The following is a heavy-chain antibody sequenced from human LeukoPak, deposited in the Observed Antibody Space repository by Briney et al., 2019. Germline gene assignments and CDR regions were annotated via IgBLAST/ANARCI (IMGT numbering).Heavy chain of an antibody. CDR2: VYTSGST. J-gene: IGHJ6*04. D-gene: IGHD3-16*01. CDR1: GGSISSGSYY. Sequence: PSQTLSLTCTVSGGSISSGSYYWSWIRQPAGKGLEWIGRVYTSGSTNYNPSLKSRVTISVDTSKNQFSLKLSSVTAADTAVYYCARVNTYLVDVWGKGTTVTVSS. V-gene: IGHV4-61*02. CDR3: ARVNTYLVDV.